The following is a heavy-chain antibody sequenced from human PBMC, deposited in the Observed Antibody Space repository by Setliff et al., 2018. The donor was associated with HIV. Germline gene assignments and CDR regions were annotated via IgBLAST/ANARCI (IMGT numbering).Heavy chain of an antibody. CDR1: GYSFARYG. J-gene: IGHJ3*02. D-gene: IGHD6-19*01. CDR3: ARVPYRSAWFSGGHDAFDI. Sequence: ASVKVSCKASGYSFARYGLSWVRQAPGQGLEWVGWISGFNGNTKYAQSFQDRVAMTTETATSTAYMEMRSLRSDDTAAYFCARVPYRSAWFSGGHDAFDIWGQGTMVTVSS. V-gene: IGHV1-18*01. CDR2: ISGFNGNT.